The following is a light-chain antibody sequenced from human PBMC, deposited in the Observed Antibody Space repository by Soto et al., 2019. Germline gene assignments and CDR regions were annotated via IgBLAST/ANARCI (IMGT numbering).Light chain of an antibody. CDR3: QQYNNWPLT. V-gene: IGKV3-15*01. J-gene: IGKJ4*01. Sequence: EIVRTQSAGTRSVSRGEGAALSCRASQSVSSYLAWFQQKPGQAPRLLIYDASTMATGFPARFSGSGSGTEFTLTISSLQSEDFAVYYCQQYNNWPLTFGGGTKVDIK. CDR2: DAS. CDR1: QSVSSY.